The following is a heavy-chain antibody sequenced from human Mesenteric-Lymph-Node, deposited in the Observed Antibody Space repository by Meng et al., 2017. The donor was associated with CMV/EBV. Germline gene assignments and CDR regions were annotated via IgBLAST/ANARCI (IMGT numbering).Heavy chain of an antibody. CDR1: GGSFSGYY. J-gene: IGHJ6*02. D-gene: IGHD2-21*01. CDR2: INHSGST. V-gene: IGHV4-34*01. CDR3: ARLQCGGGDCYRYYYYYYGMDV. Sequence: GSLRLSCAVYGGSFSGYYWSWIRQPPGKGLEWIGEINHSGSTNYNPSLKSRVTISVDTSKNQFSLKLSSVTAADTAVYYCARLQCGGGDCYRYYYYYYGMDVWGQGTTVTVSS.